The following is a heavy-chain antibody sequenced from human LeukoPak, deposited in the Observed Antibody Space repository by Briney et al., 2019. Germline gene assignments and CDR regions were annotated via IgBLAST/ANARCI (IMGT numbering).Heavy chain of an antibody. D-gene: IGHD3-22*01. V-gene: IGHV4-34*01. CDR2: INHSGDT. CDR1: GGSFSGYY. Sequence: SETLSLTCAVYGGSFSGYYWSWIRQPPGKGLEWIGEINHSGDTNYNPSLKSRVTISLDTSKNQFSLKLSSVTAADTAVYYCARRAQVKSNWYFDLWGRGTLVTVSP. CDR3: ARRAQVKSNWYFDL. J-gene: IGHJ2*01.